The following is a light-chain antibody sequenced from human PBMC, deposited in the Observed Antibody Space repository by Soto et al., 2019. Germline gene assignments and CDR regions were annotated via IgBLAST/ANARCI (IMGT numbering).Light chain of an antibody. J-gene: IGKJ3*01. CDR3: QQYAMSPLT. CDR1: QSVTSSY. Sequence: EIVLTQSPGTLSLSPGERATLSCRASQSVTSSYLAWYQQKPGQAPRLLIYGASNRATGIPDRFSGSGSGTDFTLTISRLEPEDFAVYYCQQYAMSPLTFGPGTKVDI. CDR2: GAS. V-gene: IGKV3-20*01.